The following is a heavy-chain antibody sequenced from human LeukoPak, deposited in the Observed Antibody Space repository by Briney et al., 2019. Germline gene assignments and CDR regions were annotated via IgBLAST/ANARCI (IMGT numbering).Heavy chain of an antibody. CDR1: GGSFSGYY. J-gene: IGHJ3*02. V-gene: IGHV4-34*01. CDR3: ARLGRRGDI. CDR2: INHSGST. Sequence: PSETLSLTCAVYGGSFSGYYWSWIRQPPGKGLEWIGEINHSGSTNYNPSLKSRVTISVDTSKNQFSLKLSSVTAADTAVYYCARLGRRGDIWGQGTMVTVSS. D-gene: IGHD3-10*01.